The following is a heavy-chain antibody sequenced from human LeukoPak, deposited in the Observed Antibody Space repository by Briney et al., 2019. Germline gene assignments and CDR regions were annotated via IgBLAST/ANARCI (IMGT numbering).Heavy chain of an antibody. CDR1: GFTFSSNY. CDR3: ARDRRTDYYDSSGYYSRSYYYGMDV. D-gene: IGHD3-22*01. V-gene: IGHV3-66*01. CDR2: IYSGGST. Sequence: GGSLRLSCAASGFTFSSNYMSWVRQAPGKGLEWVSVIYSGGSTYYTDSVKGRFTISRDNSKNTLYLQMNSLRAEDTAVYYCARDRRTDYYDSSGYYSRSYYYGMDVWGQGTTVTVSS. J-gene: IGHJ6*02.